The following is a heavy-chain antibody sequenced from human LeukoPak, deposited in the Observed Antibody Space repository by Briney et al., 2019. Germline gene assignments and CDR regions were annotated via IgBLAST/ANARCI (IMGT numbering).Heavy chain of an antibody. CDR3: AKDTLTTVTTRVYDAFDI. D-gene: IGHD4-17*01. V-gene: IGHV3-43*02. Sequence: PWGSLRLSCAASGFTFDDYAMHWVRQAPGKGLEWVSLISGDGGSTYYADSVKGRFTISRDNSKNSLYLQMNSLRTEDTALYYCAKDTLTTVTTRVYDAFDIWGQGTMVTVSS. CDR2: ISGDGGST. CDR1: GFTFDDYA. J-gene: IGHJ3*02.